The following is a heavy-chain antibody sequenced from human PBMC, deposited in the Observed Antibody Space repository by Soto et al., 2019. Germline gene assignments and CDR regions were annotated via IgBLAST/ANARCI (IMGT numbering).Heavy chain of an antibody. V-gene: IGHV1-69*01. CDR3: ARYYYDSSGYPHAFDI. Sequence: PGQGLEWMGGINPVFGTANNAQKFQGRVTITADVSTNTTYMELSSLRPEDTAVYYCARYYYDSSGYPHAFDIWGQGTLVTVSS. CDR2: INPVFGTA. J-gene: IGHJ3*02. D-gene: IGHD3-22*01.